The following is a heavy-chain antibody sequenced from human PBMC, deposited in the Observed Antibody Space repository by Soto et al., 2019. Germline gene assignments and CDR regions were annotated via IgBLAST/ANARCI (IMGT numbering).Heavy chain of an antibody. CDR3: ARISDSSSWYPSYYYYGMDV. D-gene: IGHD6-13*01. Sequence: QVQLVQSGAEVKKPGSSVKVSCKASGGTFSSYAISWVRQAPGQGLEWMGGIIPIFGTANYAQKFQGRVTITTDEYTSTAYMELSSLRSEDTAVYYCARISDSSSWYPSYYYYGMDVWGQGTTVTVSS. CDR1: GGTFSSYA. CDR2: IIPIFGTA. J-gene: IGHJ6*02. V-gene: IGHV1-69*01.